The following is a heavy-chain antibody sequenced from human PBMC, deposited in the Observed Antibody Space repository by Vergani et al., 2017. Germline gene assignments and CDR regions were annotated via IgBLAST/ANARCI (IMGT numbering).Heavy chain of an antibody. V-gene: IGHV1-18*01. Sequence: QVQLVQSGAEVKKPGASVKVSCKASGYTFTSYGISWVRQAPGQGLEWMGWISAYNGSTNYAQKLQGRVTMTTDTSTSTAYMELRSLRSDDTAVYYCARDLPYYYDSSGYYTPFDYWGQGTLVTVSS. CDR1: GYTFTSYG. D-gene: IGHD3-22*01. J-gene: IGHJ4*02. CDR3: ARDLPYYYDSSGYYTPFDY. CDR2: ISAYNGST.